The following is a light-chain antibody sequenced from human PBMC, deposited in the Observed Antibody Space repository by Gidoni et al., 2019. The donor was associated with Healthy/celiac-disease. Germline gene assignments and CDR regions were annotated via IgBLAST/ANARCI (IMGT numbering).Light chain of an antibody. CDR2: KDS. CDR1: ALTKQY. CDR3: QSADSSGTWV. Sequence: SYELTQPPSLSVSPGQTARITCPGDALTKQYAYWYQQKPGQDPVLVIYKDSERPSGIPERVSGSRSGTTVTLTISGVQAEDEADYYCQSADSSGTWVFGGGTKLTVL. V-gene: IGLV3-25*03. J-gene: IGLJ3*02.